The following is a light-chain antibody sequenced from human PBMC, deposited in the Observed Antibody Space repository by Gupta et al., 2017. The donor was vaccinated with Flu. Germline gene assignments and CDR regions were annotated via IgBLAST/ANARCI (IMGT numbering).Light chain of an antibody. V-gene: IGKV4-1*01. J-gene: IGKJ4*01. Sequence: DIVMTQSPDSLAVSLGERATMNCKSSQSVLYTSNNKNNLAWYQQKPGQPPKLLIYWASSREAGVPDRFSGSGSGADFTLTISSLQAEDVAVYYCQQYHSPPLTFGGGTKVVIK. CDR2: WAS. CDR3: QQYHSPPLT. CDR1: QSVLYTSNNKNN.